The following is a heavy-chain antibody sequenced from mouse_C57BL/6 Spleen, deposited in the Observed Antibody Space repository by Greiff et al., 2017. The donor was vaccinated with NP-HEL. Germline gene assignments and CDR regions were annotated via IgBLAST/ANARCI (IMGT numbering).Heavy chain of an antibody. CDR3: ARYENWDYFDY. V-gene: IGHV1-69*01. Sequence: VQLQQSGAELVMPGASVKLSCKASGYTFTSYWMHWVKQRPGQGLEWIGEIDPSDSYTNYNQKFKGKSTLTVDKSSSTAYMQLSSLTSEDSAVYYCARYENWDYFDYWGQGTTLTVSS. J-gene: IGHJ2*01. CDR2: IDPSDSYT. CDR1: GYTFTSYW. D-gene: IGHD4-1*01.